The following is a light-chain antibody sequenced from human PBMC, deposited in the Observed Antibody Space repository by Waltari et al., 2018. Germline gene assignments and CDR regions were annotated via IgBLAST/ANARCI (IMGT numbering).Light chain of an antibody. V-gene: IGLV2-23*01. Sequence: QSALTQPASVSGSPGQSITISCTGTSSDVGPYNLVSWYQQHPGKAPKLMIYEGSKRPSGVANRFSSSKSGNTASLTISGLQAEDEADYYCCSYAGSSTLVFGGGTKLTVL. J-gene: IGLJ3*02. CDR2: EGS. CDR3: CSYAGSSTLV. CDR1: SSDVGPYNL.